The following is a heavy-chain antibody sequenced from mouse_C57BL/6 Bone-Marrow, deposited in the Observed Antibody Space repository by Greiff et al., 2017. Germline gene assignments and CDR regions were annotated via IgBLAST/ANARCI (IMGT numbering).Heavy chain of an antibody. CDR3: ARVSLDFDV. Sequence: EVKLMEPGGGLVKPGGSLKLSCAASGFTFSSYAMSWVRQTPEKRLEWVATLSDGGSYTYYPDNVKGRCTISRDNAQNNLYLQMSHLKSEDTALYYCARVSLDFDVWGTGTTVTVSS. CDR2: LSDGGSYT. V-gene: IGHV5-4*03. CDR1: GFTFSSYA. J-gene: IGHJ1*03.